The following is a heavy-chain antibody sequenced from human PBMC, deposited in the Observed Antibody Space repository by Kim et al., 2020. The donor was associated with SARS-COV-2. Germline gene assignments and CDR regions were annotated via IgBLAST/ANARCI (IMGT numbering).Heavy chain of an antibody. D-gene: IGHD3-16*01. J-gene: IGHJ5*02. V-gene: IGHV1-69*02. CDR3: ARRQGENWFDP. Sequence: NHAQKCQGRVTITADKSTSTAYMELSSRRSEDTAVYYCARRQGENWFDPWGQGTLVTVSS.